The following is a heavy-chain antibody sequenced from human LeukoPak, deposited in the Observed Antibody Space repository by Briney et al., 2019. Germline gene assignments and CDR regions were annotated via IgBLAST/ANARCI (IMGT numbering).Heavy chain of an antibody. D-gene: IGHD6-19*01. CDR2: IIPILGIA. Sequence: SVKVSRKASGGTFSSYAISWVRQAPGQGLEWMGRIIPILGIANYAQKFQGRVTITADKSTSTAYMELSSLRSEDTAVYYCATGSSGWYQALDYWGQGTLVTVSS. CDR1: GGTFSSYA. J-gene: IGHJ4*02. CDR3: ATGSSGWYQALDY. V-gene: IGHV1-69*04.